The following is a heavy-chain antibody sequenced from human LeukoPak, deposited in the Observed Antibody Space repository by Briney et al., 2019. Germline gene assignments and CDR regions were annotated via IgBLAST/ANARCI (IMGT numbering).Heavy chain of an antibody. CDR1: GGSISSYY. CDR2: IYYSGST. J-gene: IGHJ5*02. Sequence: PSETLSLTCTVSGGSISSYYWSWIRQPPGKGLEWIGYIYYSGSTNYNPSLKSRVTISVDTSKNQFSLKLSSVTAADTAVYYCARVDISVYCSSTSCYVAGFDPWGQGTLVTVSS. V-gene: IGHV4-59*01. CDR3: ARVDISVYCSSTSCYVAGFDP. D-gene: IGHD2-2*01.